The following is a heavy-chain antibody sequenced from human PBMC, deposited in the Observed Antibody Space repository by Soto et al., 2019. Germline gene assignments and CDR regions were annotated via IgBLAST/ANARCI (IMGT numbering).Heavy chain of an antibody. V-gene: IGHV4-34*01. J-gene: IGHJ5*02. Sequence: QVQPEQWGAGLLKPSETLSLTCAVYGGSFSDYYWSWVRQPPGKGLEWIGEIDHSGRTKYNPSLKGRVNILVDTSKNQLSLKLSSVAAADTAVYYCASYDCRVGSCYFDPWGQGTLVTVSS. D-gene: IGHD2-15*01. CDR2: IDHSGRT. CDR3: ASYDCRVGSCYFDP. CDR1: GGSFSDYY.